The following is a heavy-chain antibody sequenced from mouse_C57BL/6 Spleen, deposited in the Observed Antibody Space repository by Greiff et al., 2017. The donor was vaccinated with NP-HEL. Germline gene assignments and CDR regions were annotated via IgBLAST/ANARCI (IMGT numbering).Heavy chain of an antibody. CDR1: GYAFSSYW. J-gene: IGHJ1*03. D-gene: IGHD1-1*02. Sequence: VQLQQSGAELVKPGASVKISCKASGYAFSSYWMNWVKQRPGKGLEWIGQIYPGDGDTNYNGKFKGKATLTADKSSSTAYMQLISLTSEDSAVYFCARRVEYGYFDVWGTGTTVTVSS. V-gene: IGHV1-80*01. CDR3: ARRVEYGYFDV. CDR2: IYPGDGDT.